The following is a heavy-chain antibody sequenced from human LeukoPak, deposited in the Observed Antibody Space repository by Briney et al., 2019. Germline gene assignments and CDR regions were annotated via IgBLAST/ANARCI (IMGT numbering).Heavy chain of an antibody. Sequence: PETLSLTCTVSGGSISSSSSYWGWIRQPPGKGLEWIGSIYYSGSTYYNPSLKSRVTIFVDTSKNQFSLKLSSVTAADTAVYYCAIPVAGPLYLGFWGQGTLGTVSS. CDR3: AIPVAGPLYLGF. D-gene: IGHD6-19*01. V-gene: IGHV4-39*01. J-gene: IGHJ4*02. CDR2: IYYSGST. CDR1: GGSISSSSSY.